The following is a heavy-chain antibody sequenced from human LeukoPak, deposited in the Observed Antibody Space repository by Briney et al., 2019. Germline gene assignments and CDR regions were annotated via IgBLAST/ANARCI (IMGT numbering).Heavy chain of an antibody. Sequence: GGSLRLSCAASGFTFSRYVMTWVRQAPGKGLEWVSIISGSVTTTYYADSVKGRFTISRDNSKNTVSLQMNSLRDEDTAVYYCAKDAQRGFDYSNSLEYWGQGTLVTVSS. J-gene: IGHJ4*02. CDR1: GFTFSRYV. D-gene: IGHD4-11*01. CDR2: ISGSVTTT. V-gene: IGHV3-23*01. CDR3: AKDAQRGFDYSNSLEY.